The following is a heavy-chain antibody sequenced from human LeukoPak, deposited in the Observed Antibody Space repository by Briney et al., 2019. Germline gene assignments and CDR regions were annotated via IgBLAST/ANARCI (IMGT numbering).Heavy chain of an antibody. CDR1: GFTFNRYG. V-gene: IGHV3-33*01. J-gene: IGHJ4*02. D-gene: IGHD4-11*01. CDR3: ARDAQRGFDYSNSLQY. CDR2: IWSDGTNR. Sequence: PGGSLRLSCAATGFTFNRYGMHWVRQAPGKGLEWVAVIWSDGTNRYYTGSVKGRFTISRVDSRNTVYLQMNTLRPEDTGMYYCARDAQRGFDYSNSLQYWGQGTPVTVST.